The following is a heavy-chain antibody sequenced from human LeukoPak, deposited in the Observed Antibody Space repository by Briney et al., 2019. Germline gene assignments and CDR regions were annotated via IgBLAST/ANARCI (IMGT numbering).Heavy chain of an antibody. J-gene: IGHJ4*02. CDR2: ISGSGGST. CDR3: ARGAKTYYYDSSGYWFPY. V-gene: IGHV3-23*01. Sequence: GGSLRLSCAASGFTFSSYAMSWVRQAPGKGLEWVSAISGSGGSTYYADSVKGRFTISRDNSKNTLYLQMNSLRAEDTAVYYCARGAKTYYYDSSGYWFPYWGQGTLVTVSS. D-gene: IGHD3-22*01. CDR1: GFTFSSYA.